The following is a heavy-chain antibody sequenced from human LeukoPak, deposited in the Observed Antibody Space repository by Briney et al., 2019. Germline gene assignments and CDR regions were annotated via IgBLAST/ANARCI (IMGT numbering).Heavy chain of an antibody. V-gene: IGHV3-21*01. D-gene: IGHD1-14*01. CDR2: ISSSSSYI. CDR3: AKGNLDAYYYYYMDV. CDR1: GFTFSSYS. Sequence: KPGGSLRLSCAASGFTFSSYSMNWVRQAPGKGLEWVSSISSSSSYIYYADSVKGRFTISRDNAKNSLYLQMNSLRAEDTAVYYCAKGNLDAYYYYYMDVWGKGTTVTVSS. J-gene: IGHJ6*03.